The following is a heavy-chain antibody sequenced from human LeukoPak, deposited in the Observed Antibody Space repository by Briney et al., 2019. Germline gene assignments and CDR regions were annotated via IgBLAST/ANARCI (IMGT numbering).Heavy chain of an antibody. J-gene: IGHJ4*02. Sequence: SETLSLTCAVYGVSFSGYYWSWIRQPPGKGLEWIGEINHSGSTNYNPSLKSRVTIPVDTSKNQFSLKLSSVTAADTAVYFCARGPRLYYYDSSGYYYYWGQGTLVTVSS. CDR1: GVSFSGYY. D-gene: IGHD3-22*01. V-gene: IGHV4-34*01. CDR3: ARGPRLYYYDSSGYYYY. CDR2: INHSGST.